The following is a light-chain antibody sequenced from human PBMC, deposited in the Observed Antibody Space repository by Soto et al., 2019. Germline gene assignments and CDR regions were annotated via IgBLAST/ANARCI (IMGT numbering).Light chain of an antibody. V-gene: IGKV3-20*01. CDR3: QHYGSSGT. CDR2: GAS. CDR1: QSVSNNY. J-gene: IGKJ1*01. Sequence: IAFTQSPGTLSLYPGERATLSCRASQSVSNNYLAWYQQKPGPAPRLLIYGASNRATGIPDRFSGSGSGTDSTLTISRLQPEDFAVYYCQHYGSSGTFGQGTKVDIK.